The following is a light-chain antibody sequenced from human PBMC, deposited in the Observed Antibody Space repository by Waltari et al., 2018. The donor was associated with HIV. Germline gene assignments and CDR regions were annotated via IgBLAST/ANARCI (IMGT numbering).Light chain of an antibody. CDR3: VAWDDSLNGPV. Sequence: QYVLTQPPSASGTPGQRVTISCSGSSSNIGSNTVNWYQQFPGTAPKLLIYSNNQRPSGVPDRFSGSKSGTSASLAISGHQSEDEADYYCVAWDDSLNGPVFGGGTKLTVL. V-gene: IGLV1-44*01. CDR1: SSNIGSNT. J-gene: IGLJ2*01. CDR2: SNN.